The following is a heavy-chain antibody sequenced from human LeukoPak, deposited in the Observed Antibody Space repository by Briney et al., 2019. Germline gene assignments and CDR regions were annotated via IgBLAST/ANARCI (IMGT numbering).Heavy chain of an antibody. Sequence: SETLSLTRTVSGGSISSGGYYWSWIRQHPGKGLEWIGYIYYSGSTYYNPSLKSRVTISVDTSKNQFSLKLSSVTAADTAVYYCARDSYYDSSGYYRVGFDYWGQGTLVTVSS. CDR2: IYYSGST. V-gene: IGHV4-31*03. CDR1: GGSISSGGYY. CDR3: ARDSYYDSSGYYRVGFDY. D-gene: IGHD3-22*01. J-gene: IGHJ4*02.